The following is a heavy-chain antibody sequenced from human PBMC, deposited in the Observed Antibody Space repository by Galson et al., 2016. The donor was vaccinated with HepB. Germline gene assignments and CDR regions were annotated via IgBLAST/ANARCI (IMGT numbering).Heavy chain of an antibody. J-gene: IGHJ6*02. CDR2: ISTTGSTT. CDR1: GFTISNYV. V-gene: IGHV3-23*01. CDR3: ARDGRRGYDMDV. Sequence: SLRLSCAASGFTISNYVMTWVRQAPGMGLEWVSGISTTGSTTYYADSVKGRFTISRDNSKNTLYLQMNSLRDEDTAVYYCARDGRRGYDMDVWGQGTTVTVSS.